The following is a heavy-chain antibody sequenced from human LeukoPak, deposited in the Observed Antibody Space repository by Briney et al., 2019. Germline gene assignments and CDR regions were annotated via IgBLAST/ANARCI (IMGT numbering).Heavy chain of an antibody. CDR2: IDGGGGGT. CDR3: ARRIGGTKDY. D-gene: IGHD3-3*01. V-gene: IGHV3-23*01. Sequence: GGSLRLSCAASGFTFSNDVMSWVRQAPGKGPEWVSSIDGGGGGTDYADSVRGRFTFSRDNFKNTSYLQMNSLRADDTAVYYCARRIGGTKDYWGQGAQVTVSS. J-gene: IGHJ4*02. CDR1: GFTFSNDV.